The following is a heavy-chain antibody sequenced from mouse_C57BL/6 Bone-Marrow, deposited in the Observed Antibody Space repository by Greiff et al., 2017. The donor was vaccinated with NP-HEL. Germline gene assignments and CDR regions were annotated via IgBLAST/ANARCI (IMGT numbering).Heavy chain of an antibody. CDR2: INPSTGGT. Sequence: EVKLMESGPELVKPGASVKISCKASGYSFTGYYMNWVKQSPEKSLEWIGEINPSTGGTTYNQKFKAKATLTVDKSSSTAYMQLKSLTSEDSAVYYCAPITTVVAQGYWYFDVWGTGTTVTVSS. V-gene: IGHV1-42*01. CDR1: GYSFTGYY. CDR3: APITTVVAQGYWYFDV. D-gene: IGHD1-1*01. J-gene: IGHJ1*03.